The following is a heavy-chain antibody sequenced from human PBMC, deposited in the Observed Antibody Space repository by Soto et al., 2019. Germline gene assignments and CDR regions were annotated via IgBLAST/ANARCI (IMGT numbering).Heavy chain of an antibody. CDR1: GYTFRNFG. V-gene: IGHV1-18*01. J-gene: IGHJ4*02. D-gene: IGHD6-13*01. CDR3: ARENSVFGY. Sequence: QIPLLQSGAEVKKPGASVKVTCKASGYTFRNFGISWVRQALGQGLEWMGWISAYHANASYAQKFQGRLTMAADTSTSTAYMELRSLSTDDTAVYYSARENSVFGYWGQGTLVTVSS. CDR2: ISAYHANA.